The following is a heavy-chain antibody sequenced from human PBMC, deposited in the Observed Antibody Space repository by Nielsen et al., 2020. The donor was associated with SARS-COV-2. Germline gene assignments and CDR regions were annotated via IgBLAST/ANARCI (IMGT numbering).Heavy chain of an antibody. J-gene: IGHJ6*02. CDR1: GFTFSSYG. Sequence: GESLKISCAASGFTFSSYGMHWVRQAPGKGLEWVAVISYDGSNKYYADSVKGRFTISRDNSKNTLYLQMNSLRAEDTAVYYCARAYAGMDTVVRYYYYGMDVWGQGTTVTVSS. V-gene: IGHV3-30*03. D-gene: IGHD2-2*03. CDR2: ISYDGSNK. CDR3: ARAYAGMDTVVRYYYYGMDV.